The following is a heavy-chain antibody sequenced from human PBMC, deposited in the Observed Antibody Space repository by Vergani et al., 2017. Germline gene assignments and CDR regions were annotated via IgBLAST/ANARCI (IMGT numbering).Heavy chain of an antibody. D-gene: IGHD3-10*01. CDR3: ARGHLTMVGGHYYVDV. J-gene: IGHJ6*03. V-gene: IGHV1-2*02. CDR1: GYTFTGYY. Sequence: QVQLVQSGAEVKKTGASVKVFCKAPGYTFTGYYMHWVRQAPGQGLEWMGWYNPNSGGTNYAQKFQGRVTMNRDTSISTAYMELSRLRSADTAVYYCARGHLTMVGGHYYVDVWGKGTTVTVSS. CDR2: YNPNSGGT.